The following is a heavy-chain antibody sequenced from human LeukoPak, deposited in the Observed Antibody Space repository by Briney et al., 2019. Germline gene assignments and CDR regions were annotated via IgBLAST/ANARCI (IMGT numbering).Heavy chain of an antibody. V-gene: IGHV3-21*01. CDR1: GFTFSSYS. CDR2: ISSSSSYI. Sequence: GGSLRLSCAASGFTFSSYSMNWVRQAPGKGLEWVSSISSSSSYIYYADSVKGRFTISRDNAKNSLYLQMNSLRAEDTAVYYCATYSSGWADFDYWGPGTLVTVSS. D-gene: IGHD6-19*01. J-gene: IGHJ4*02. CDR3: ATYSSGWADFDY.